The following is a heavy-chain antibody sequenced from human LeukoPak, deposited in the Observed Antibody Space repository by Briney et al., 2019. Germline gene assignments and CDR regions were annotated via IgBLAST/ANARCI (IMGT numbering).Heavy chain of an antibody. V-gene: IGHV1-18*01. J-gene: IGHJ4*02. Sequence: ASVNVSFTASGYTFTSHAISWVRQAPAQGLEWIGWISPYSGNTNYAQNFQGRVTMTTDTSTSTAYMELRSLRSDDTAVYSCAGDGYVWGSCRYPKPNFDYWGQGTLVTVSS. D-gene: IGHD3-16*02. CDR3: AGDGYVWGSCRYPKPNFDY. CDR1: GYTFTSHA. CDR2: ISPYSGNT.